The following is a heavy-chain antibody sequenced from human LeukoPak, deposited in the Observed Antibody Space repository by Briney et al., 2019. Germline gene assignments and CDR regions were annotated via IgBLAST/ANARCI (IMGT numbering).Heavy chain of an antibody. CDR3: AGKLVVPDYYYGMDV. CDR1: GGSISSYY. D-gene: IGHD1-1*01. Sequence: SETLSLTCTVSGGSISSYYWSWIRQPPGNGLEWIGYIYYSGSTNYNPSLKSRVTISVDTSKNQFSLKLSSVTAADTAVYYCAGKLVVPDYYYGMDVWGQGTTVTVSS. J-gene: IGHJ6*02. CDR2: IYYSGST. V-gene: IGHV4-59*08.